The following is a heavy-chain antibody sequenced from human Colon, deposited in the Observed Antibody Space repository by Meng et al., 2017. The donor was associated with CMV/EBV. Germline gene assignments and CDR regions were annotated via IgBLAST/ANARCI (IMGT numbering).Heavy chain of an antibody. CDR2: INHSGST. J-gene: IGHJ4*02. V-gene: IGHV4-34*01. CDR3: ARWGTNWNLYYFDY. Sequence: GSLRLSCAVYGGSFSGYYWSWIRQPPGKGLEWIGEINHSGSTNYNPSLKSRVTISVDTSKNQFSLMLSSVTAADTAVYYCARWGTNWNLYYFDYWGQGTLVTVSS. D-gene: IGHD1-7*01. CDR1: GGSFSGYY.